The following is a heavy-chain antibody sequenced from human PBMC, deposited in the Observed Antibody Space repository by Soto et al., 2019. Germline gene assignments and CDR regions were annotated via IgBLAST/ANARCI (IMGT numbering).Heavy chain of an antibody. Sequence: VRLQESGPGLVKPSETLSLTCSVSGDSINNYYWSWIRQPAGKGLEWIGRISSSGSANYNPSLKTRGTMSVDTSKNQVFLSVTTVTAADTAVYFCARGGTRSADLPTYWGQGIQVIVSS. D-gene: IGHD1-1*01. CDR2: ISSSGSA. V-gene: IGHV4-4*07. J-gene: IGHJ4*02. CDR3: ARGGTRSADLPTY. CDR1: GDSINNYY.